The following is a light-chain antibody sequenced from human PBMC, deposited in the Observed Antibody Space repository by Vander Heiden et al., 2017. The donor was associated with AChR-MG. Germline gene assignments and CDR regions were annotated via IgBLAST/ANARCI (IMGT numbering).Light chain of an antibody. CDR3: QQDNSYPPT. CDR2: DAS. CDR1: QSISSW. J-gene: IGKJ4*01. Sequence: DIQMTQSPSTLSASVGDRVTITCRASQSISSWLAWYQQKPGKAPKLLIYDASSLESGVPSRFSGSGSGTEFTLTISSLQPDDFATYYCQQDNSYPPTFGAGTKVEIK. V-gene: IGKV1-5*01.